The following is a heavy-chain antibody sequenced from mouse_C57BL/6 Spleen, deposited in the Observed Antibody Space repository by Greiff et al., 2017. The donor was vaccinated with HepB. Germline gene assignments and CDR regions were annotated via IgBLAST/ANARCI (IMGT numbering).Heavy chain of an antibody. CDR3: ARWDYGSSYGAMDY. Sequence: QVQLQQPGAELVKPGASVKLSCKASGYTFTSYWMQWVKQRPGQGLEWIGEIDPSDSYTNYNQKFKGKATLTVDTSSSTAYMQLSSLTSEDSAVYYCARWDYGSSYGAMDYWGQGTSVTVSS. CDR2: IDPSDSYT. D-gene: IGHD1-1*01. V-gene: IGHV1-50*01. J-gene: IGHJ4*01. CDR1: GYTFTSYW.